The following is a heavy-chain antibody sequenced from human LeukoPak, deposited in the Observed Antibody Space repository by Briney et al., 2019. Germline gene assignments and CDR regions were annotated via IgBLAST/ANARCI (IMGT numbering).Heavy chain of an antibody. V-gene: IGHV3-48*03. CDR2: ISSSGSTI. Sequence: GGSLRLSCAASGFTFSSYEMNWVRQAPGKGLEWVSYISSSGSTIYYADSVKGRFTISRDNAKNSLYLQMNSLRAEDTAVYYCASSLTMILYGDYWGQGTLVTVSS. CDR1: GFTFSSYE. D-gene: IGHD3-22*01. CDR3: ASSLTMILYGDY. J-gene: IGHJ4*02.